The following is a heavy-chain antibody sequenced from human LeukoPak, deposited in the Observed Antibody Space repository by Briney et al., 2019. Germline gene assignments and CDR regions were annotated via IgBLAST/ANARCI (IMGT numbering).Heavy chain of an antibody. CDR1: GYTFTSYD. CDR2: MNPNSGNT. J-gene: IGHJ3*02. D-gene: IGHD3/OR15-3a*01. CDR3: ARATVLDRDAFDI. V-gene: IGHV1-8*03. Sequence: ASVKVSCKASGYTFTSYDINWVRQATGQGLEWMGWMNPNSGNTGYAQKFQGRVTITRNTSISTAYMELSSLRSEDTAVYYCARATVLDRDAFDIWGQGTMVTVSS.